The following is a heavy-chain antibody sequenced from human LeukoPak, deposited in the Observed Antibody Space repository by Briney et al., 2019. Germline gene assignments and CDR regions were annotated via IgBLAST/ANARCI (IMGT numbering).Heavy chain of an antibody. CDR3: ARESSIAARSGAFDI. D-gene: IGHD6-6*01. CDR2: INWNGGST. J-gene: IGHJ3*02. V-gene: IGHV3-20*04. CDR1: GFTFDDYG. Sequence: GGSLRLSCAASGFTFDDYGMSWVRQAPGKGLEWVSGINWNGGSTGYADSVKGRFTISRDNAKNSLYLQMNSLRAEDTALYYCARESSIAARSGAFDIWGQGTMVTVSS.